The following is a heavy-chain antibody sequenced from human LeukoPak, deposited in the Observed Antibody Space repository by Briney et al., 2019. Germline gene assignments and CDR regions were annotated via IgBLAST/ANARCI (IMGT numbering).Heavy chain of an antibody. D-gene: IGHD2-8*02. J-gene: IGHJ6*03. CDR1: GGSISSYY. CDR3: ARCTSCGGIFLAWYYMDV. Sequence: SETLSLTCTVSGGSISSYYWSWIRQSPGKGLEWIGSISYFGNTNYDSSLRSRVTISVDTSKNQFYLKLTSVTAADTAVYYCARCTSCGGIFLAWYYMDVWGKGTTVTVSS. CDR2: ISYFGNT. V-gene: IGHV4-59*08.